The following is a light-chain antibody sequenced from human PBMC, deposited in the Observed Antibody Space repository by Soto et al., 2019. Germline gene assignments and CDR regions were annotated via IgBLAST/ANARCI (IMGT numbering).Light chain of an antibody. J-gene: IGKJ4*01. CDR3: LQRIEFPLT. Sequence: DSVMTQTPLSLPVTPGEPASISCGSSQSLLDSDDGHTYLDWYLQKPGQSPQLLIYTVSYRASGVPDRFSGSGSGTDFTLKISRVEAEDVGVYSCLQRIEFPLTFGGGTKVEIK. V-gene: IGKV2-40*01. CDR1: QSLLDSDDGHTY. CDR2: TVS.